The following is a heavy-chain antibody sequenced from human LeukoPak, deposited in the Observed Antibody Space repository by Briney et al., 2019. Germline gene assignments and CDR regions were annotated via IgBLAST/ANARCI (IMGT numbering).Heavy chain of an antibody. Sequence: GGSLRLSCAASGFTFDDYAMPWVRQAPGKGLEWVSGISWNSGSIGYADSVKGRFTISRDNAKNSLYLQMNSLRAEDTALYYCAKDMDIVVVPAAIDYWGQGTLVTVSS. J-gene: IGHJ4*02. CDR3: AKDMDIVVVPAAIDY. D-gene: IGHD2-2*02. CDR2: ISWNSGSI. V-gene: IGHV3-9*01. CDR1: GFTFDDYA.